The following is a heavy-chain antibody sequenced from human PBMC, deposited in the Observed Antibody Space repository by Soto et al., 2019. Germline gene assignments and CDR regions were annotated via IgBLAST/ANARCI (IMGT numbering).Heavy chain of an antibody. Sequence: QVQLVQSGAEVKKPGASVKVSCKASGYTFTSYGIIWVRQAPGQGLEWMGWISAYNGNTNYAQKLQGRVTMTTDTSTSTADMELRSLRSVDTAVYYCARALQAYYDFWRGWYFDLWGRGTLVTVSS. V-gene: IGHV1-18*01. D-gene: IGHD3-3*01. CDR3: ARALQAYYDFWRGWYFDL. CDR2: ISAYNGNT. CDR1: GYTFTSYG. J-gene: IGHJ2*01.